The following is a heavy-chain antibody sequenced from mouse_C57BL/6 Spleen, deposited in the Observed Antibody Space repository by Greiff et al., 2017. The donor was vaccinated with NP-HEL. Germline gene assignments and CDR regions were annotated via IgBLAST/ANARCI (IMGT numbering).Heavy chain of an antibody. V-gene: IGHV5-9*01. Sequence: EVQVVESGGGLVKPGGSLKLSCAASGFTFSSYTMSWVRQTPEKRLEWVATISGGGGNTYYPDSVKGRFTISRDNAKNTLYLQMSSLRSEDTALYYCAREGLRRGYYFDYWGQGTTLTVSS. CDR3: AREGLRRGYYFDY. CDR1: GFTFSSYT. D-gene: IGHD2-4*01. CDR2: ISGGGGNT. J-gene: IGHJ2*01.